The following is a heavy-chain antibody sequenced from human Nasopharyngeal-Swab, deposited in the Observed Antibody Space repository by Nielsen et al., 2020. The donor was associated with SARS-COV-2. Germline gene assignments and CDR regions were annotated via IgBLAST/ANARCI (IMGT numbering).Heavy chain of an antibody. V-gene: IGHV3-73*01. CDR1: GFIFGDCA. D-gene: IGHD3-10*01. CDR3: TRDNGTYNWFDP. CDR2: IDKKANNYAT. Sequence: GGSLRLSCAGSGFIFGDCAIHWVRQSSAKGLEWVAHIDKKANNYATEYAASVKGRFTISRDDSSNMAYLQMNRLNTEGTAVYYCTRDNGTYNWFDPWGQGALVTVSS. J-gene: IGHJ5*02.